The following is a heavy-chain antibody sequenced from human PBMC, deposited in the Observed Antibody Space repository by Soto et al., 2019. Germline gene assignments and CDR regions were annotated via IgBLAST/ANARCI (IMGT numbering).Heavy chain of an antibody. CDR3: ARVSAGGTRWFDS. V-gene: IGHV4-31*03. Sequence: QVQLQESGPGLVKPSQNLSLTCSVSGGSISTGVWYWSWVREHPGKGLEWIGDIYYRGTTSYNPSLGSRVTISRDTSKNQVSLKVNSVTAADTAVYYCARVSAGGTRWFDSWGQGIRVTVSS. CDR2: IYYRGTT. J-gene: IGHJ5*01. D-gene: IGHD6-13*01. CDR1: GGSISTGVWY.